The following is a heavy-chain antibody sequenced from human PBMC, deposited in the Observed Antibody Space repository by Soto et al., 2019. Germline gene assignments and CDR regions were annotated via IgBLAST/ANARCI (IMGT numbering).Heavy chain of an antibody. V-gene: IGHV4-39*01. D-gene: IGHD3-22*01. CDR1: GDSISNSRFY. J-gene: IGHJ5*02. CDR3: ARDFFDSSDYTTNWFDP. CDR2: IYHTGNA. Sequence: SETLSLTCSVSGDSISNSRFYWAWIRQPPGEGLEWIGSIYHTGNAYYNPSLKSRVTISVDTSKNQFSLKLTSVTAADATLYYCARDFFDSSDYTTNWFDPWGQGTLVTVSS.